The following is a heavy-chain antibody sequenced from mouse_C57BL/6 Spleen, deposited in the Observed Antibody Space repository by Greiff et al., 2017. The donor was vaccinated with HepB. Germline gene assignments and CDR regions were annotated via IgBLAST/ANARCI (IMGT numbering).Heavy chain of an antibody. J-gene: IGHJ2*01. CDR3: ARMGGRGFDY. CDR2: INPNNGGT. CDR1: GYTFTDYY. Sequence: EVQLQQSGPELVKPGASVKISCKASGYTFTDYYMNWVKQSHGKSLEWIGDINPNNGGTSYNQKFKGKATLTVDKSSSTAYMELRSLTSEDSAVYYCARMGGRGFDYWGQGTTLTVSS. V-gene: IGHV1-26*01. D-gene: IGHD3-3*01.